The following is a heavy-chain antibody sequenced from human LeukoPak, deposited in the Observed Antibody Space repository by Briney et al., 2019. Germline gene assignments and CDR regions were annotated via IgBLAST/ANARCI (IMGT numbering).Heavy chain of an antibody. J-gene: IGHJ4*02. CDR2: IYFGGDT. Sequence: SETLSLTCTVSGGSITSGSFYWSWIRQPAGKGLEWIGRIYFGGDTNYNPSLKSRVTISVDTSKNQFSLKLSSVTAADTAVYYCARVGIDYGDYYFDYWGQGTLVTVSS. V-gene: IGHV4-61*10. D-gene: IGHD4-17*01. CDR3: ARVGIDYGDYYFDY. CDR1: GGSITSGSFY.